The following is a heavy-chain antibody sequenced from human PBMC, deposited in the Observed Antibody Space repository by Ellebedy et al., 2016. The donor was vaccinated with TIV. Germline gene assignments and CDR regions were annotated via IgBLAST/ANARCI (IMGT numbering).Heavy chain of an antibody. CDR1: GFTFTSYG. Sequence: AASVKVPCKGSGFTFTSYGFSWVRQAPGQGLEWLAYISGYNGNTNYAQEFQDRVTLSTDTSTGTAYMELRSLRSDDTAVYYCARDYGGNMTLGNWGQGTLVTVSS. V-gene: IGHV1-18*04. CDR2: ISGYNGNT. CDR3: ARDYGGNMTLGN. D-gene: IGHD4-23*01. J-gene: IGHJ4*02.